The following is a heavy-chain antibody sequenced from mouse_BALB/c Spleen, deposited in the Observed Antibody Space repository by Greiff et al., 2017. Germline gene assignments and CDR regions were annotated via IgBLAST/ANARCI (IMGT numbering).Heavy chain of an antibody. CDR3: ARGFTTASWFAY. J-gene: IGHJ3*01. V-gene: IGHV5-6*01. CDR1: GFTFSSYG. Sequence: EVQRVESGGDLVKPGGSLKLSCAASGFTFSSYGMSWVRQTPDKRLEWVATISSGGSYTYYPDSVKGRFTISRDNAKNTLYLQMSSLKSEDTAMYYCARGFTTASWFAYWGQGTLVTVSA. CDR2: ISSGGSYT. D-gene: IGHD1-2*01.